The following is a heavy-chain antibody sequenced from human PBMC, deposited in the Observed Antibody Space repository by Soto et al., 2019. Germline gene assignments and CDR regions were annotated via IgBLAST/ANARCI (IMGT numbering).Heavy chain of an antibody. CDR1: GYTFTSYG. CDR3: ARDLWFGELFPSDY. CDR2: ISAYNGNT. Sequence: ASVKVSCKASGYTFTSYGISWVRQATGQGLEWMGWISAYNGNTNYAQKLQGRVTMTTDTSTSTAYMELRSLRPDDTAVYYCARDLWFGELFPSDYWGQGTLVNVSS. J-gene: IGHJ4*02. V-gene: IGHV1-18*01. D-gene: IGHD3-10*01.